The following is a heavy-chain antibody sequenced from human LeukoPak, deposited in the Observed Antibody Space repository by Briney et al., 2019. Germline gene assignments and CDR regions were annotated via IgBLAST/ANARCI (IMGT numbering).Heavy chain of an antibody. V-gene: IGHV4-59*01. J-gene: IGHJ6*03. Sequence: SETLSLTCTVSGGSINSYYWSWIRQPPGRGLEWIGYIYYSGSTNYNPSLKSRVTISVDTSKNQFSLKLSSVTAADTAVYYCARRGVPYYYYNMDVWGRGTTVTVSS. CDR3: ARRGVPYYYYNMDV. CDR1: GGSINSYY. CDR2: IYYSGST. D-gene: IGHD3-16*01.